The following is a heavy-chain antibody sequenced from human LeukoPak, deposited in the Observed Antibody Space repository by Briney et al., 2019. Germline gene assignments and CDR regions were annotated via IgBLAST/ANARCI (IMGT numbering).Heavy chain of an antibody. CDR2: IIPIFGTT. Sequence: EASVKVSCKASGGTFSNYAISWVRQAPGQGLEWMGGIIPIFGTTNYAQKFQDRVTITADESTSTAYMELSSLRSEDTAVYYCARGSWDCNYDHWGQGTLITVSS. D-gene: IGHD1-7*01. J-gene: IGHJ4*02. CDR1: GGTFSNYA. V-gene: IGHV1-69*13. CDR3: ARGSWDCNYDH.